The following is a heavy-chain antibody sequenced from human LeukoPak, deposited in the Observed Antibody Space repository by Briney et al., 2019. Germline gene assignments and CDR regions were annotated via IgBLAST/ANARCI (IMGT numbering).Heavy chain of an antibody. CDR1: GFTFSSYA. Sequence: GRSLRLSCAASGFTFSSYAMHWVRQAPGKGLEWVAVISYGGSNKYYADSVKGRFTISRDNSKNTLYLQMNSPRAEDTAVYYCARGRVVPAVVLDYWGQGTLVTVSS. J-gene: IGHJ4*02. CDR2: ISYGGSNK. CDR3: ARGRVVPAVVLDY. D-gene: IGHD2-2*01. V-gene: IGHV3-30*04.